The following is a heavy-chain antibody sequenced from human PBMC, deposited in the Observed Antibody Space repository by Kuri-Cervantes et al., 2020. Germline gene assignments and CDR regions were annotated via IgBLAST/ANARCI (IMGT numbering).Heavy chain of an antibody. Sequence: GSLRLSCTVSGGSISSYYWSWIRQPPGKGLEWIGYIYYSGNTNYNPSLKSRVTISVDTSKNQFSLKVTSVTAADTAVYYCATYFVGVGGRGNWSQGILVTVSS. J-gene: IGHJ4*02. CDR1: GGSISSYY. D-gene: IGHD3-10*01. CDR3: ATYFVGVGGRGN. CDR2: IYYSGNT. V-gene: IGHV4-59*01.